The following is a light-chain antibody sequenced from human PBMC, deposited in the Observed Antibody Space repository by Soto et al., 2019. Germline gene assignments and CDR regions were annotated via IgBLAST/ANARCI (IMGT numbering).Light chain of an antibody. Sequence: EVVMTKSPATASVSPEEGVTLSCRASQTISNALAWYQQKPGQAPRRLIYGASTRATGVPARFSGGVSGTEFTLTISSLQAEDFAFYYCQQNNKWPPVTFGGGTKVEIK. V-gene: IGKV3-15*01. CDR2: GAS. J-gene: IGKJ4*01. CDR3: QQNNKWPPVT. CDR1: QTISNA.